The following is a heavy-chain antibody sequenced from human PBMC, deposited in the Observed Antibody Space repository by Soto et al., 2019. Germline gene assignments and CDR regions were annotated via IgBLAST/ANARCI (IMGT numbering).Heavy chain of an antibody. CDR1: GYTFTSYD. CDR2: MNPNSGNT. D-gene: IGHD2-2*02. J-gene: IGHJ5*02. Sequence: VASVKVSCKASGYTFTSYDINWVRQATGQGLEWMGWMNPNSGNTGYAQKFQGRVTMTRNTSISTAYMELSSLRSEDTAVYYCARGIVVVPAAIIWFDPWGQGTLVTVSS. CDR3: ARGIVVVPAAIIWFDP. V-gene: IGHV1-8*01.